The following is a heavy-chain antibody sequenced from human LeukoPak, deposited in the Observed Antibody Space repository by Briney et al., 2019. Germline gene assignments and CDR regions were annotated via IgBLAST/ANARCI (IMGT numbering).Heavy chain of an antibody. CDR1: GFPFSSYW. V-gene: IGHV3-7*01. J-gene: IGHJ4*02. CDR2: IKQDGSEK. Sequence: GGSLRLSCAASGFPFSSYWMSWVRQAPGKGLEWVANIKQDGSEKHYVDSVKGRFTISRDNAKNSLYLQMNSLRAEDTAVYYCARDIYYDSSGYYGSVYWGQGTLVTVSS. D-gene: IGHD3-22*01. CDR3: ARDIYYDSSGYYGSVY.